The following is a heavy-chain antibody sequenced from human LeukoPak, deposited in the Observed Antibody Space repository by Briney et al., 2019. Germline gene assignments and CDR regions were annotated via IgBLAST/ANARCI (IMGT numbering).Heavy chain of an antibody. D-gene: IGHD3-10*01. CDR3: APGAENWFDP. V-gene: IGHV1-69*05. Sequence: SVKVSCXASGGTFSSYAISWVRQAPGQGLERMGGIIPIFGTANYAQKFQGRVTITTDESTSTAYMELSSLRSEDTAVYYCAPGAENWFDPWGQRTLVTVSS. J-gene: IGHJ5*02. CDR1: GGTFSSYA. CDR2: IIPIFGTA.